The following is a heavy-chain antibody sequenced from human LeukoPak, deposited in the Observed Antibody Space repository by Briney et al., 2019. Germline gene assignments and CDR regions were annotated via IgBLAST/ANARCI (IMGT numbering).Heavy chain of an antibody. CDR1: GFAFSTYW. J-gene: IGHJ4*01. Sequence: PPGGSLRLSCAASGFAFSTYWMTWVRQAPGKGLEWVANINLDGSEVHYVDSPKDRFTISRDNARNSLYLQMNSLRAEDTAVYYCASGRHDFVHWGHGTLVTVSS. CDR3: ASGRHDFVH. V-gene: IGHV3-7*01. CDR2: INLDGSEV. D-gene: IGHD3-16*01.